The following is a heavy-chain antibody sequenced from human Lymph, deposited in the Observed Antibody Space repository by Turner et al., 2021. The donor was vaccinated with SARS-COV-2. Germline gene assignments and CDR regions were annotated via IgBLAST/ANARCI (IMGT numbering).Heavy chain of an antibody. V-gene: IGHV3-23*01. CDR3: ANLYPTVSLEFPYRTDV. CDR2: IRGSGGST. D-gene: IGHD3-16*01. CDR1: ASTFSSYA. J-gene: IGHJ6*02. Sequence: VQLLETGGGLVWRGGSLSLASPSAASTFSSYAMSWVRQAPGKGLEWVSTIRGSGGSTYYADSVKGRFTISRDNSKNTLYLQMNSLRAEDKAVYYCANLYPTVSLEFPYRTDVWGQGTTVTVSS.